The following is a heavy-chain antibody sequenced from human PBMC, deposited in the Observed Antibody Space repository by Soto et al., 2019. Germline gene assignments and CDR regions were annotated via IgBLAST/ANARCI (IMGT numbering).Heavy chain of an antibody. J-gene: IGHJ4*02. Sequence: QVQLQESGPGLVKPSGTLALTCAVSGGSISSSNWWSWVRQPPGKGLEWIGEIHHSGSTNYNPSLKSRVTISVDKSTTQFSLKMSSVTAADTAVYYCARDGIAATGTWGQGTLVTVSS. V-gene: IGHV4-4*02. D-gene: IGHD6-13*01. CDR1: GGSISSSNW. CDR3: ARDGIAATGT. CDR2: IHHSGST.